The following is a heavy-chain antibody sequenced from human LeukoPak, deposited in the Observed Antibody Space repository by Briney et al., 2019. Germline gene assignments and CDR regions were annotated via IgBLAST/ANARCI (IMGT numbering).Heavy chain of an antibody. CDR1: GYSFSNYW. J-gene: IGHJ4*02. CDR2: IYPGDSDT. CDR3: ATASQAVARKWDY. Sequence: GESLKISCKVSGYSFSNYWIGWVRQMPGKGLEWMGIIYPGDSDTRYSPSFQGQVTISADKSISTAYLQWSTLKASDTAMYYCATASQAVARKWDYWGQGTLVTVCS. V-gene: IGHV5-51*01. D-gene: IGHD6-19*01.